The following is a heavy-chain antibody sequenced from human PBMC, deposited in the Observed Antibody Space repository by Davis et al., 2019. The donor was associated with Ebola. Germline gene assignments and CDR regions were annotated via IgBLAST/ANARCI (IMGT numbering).Heavy chain of an antibody. CDR3: ARGWQRSGMDV. CDR1: GNSVSTNSAA. D-gene: IGHD6-19*01. CDR2: TYYNSKWYN. J-gene: IGHJ6*02. V-gene: IGHV6-1*01. Sequence: LSLTCAISGNSVSTNSAACNWIRQSPSRGLEWLGRTYYNSKWYNDYALSVKSRITINPDTSQNRFSLQLNSVTPEDTAVYYCARGWQRSGMDVWGQGTTVTVSS.